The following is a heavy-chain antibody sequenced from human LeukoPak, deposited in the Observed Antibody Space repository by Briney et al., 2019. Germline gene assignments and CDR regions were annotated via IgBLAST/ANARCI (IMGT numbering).Heavy chain of an antibody. CDR2: INGDGSST. CDR1: GFTFSSYW. J-gene: IGHJ6*02. CDR3: ATTYYYGSTGMDV. V-gene: IGHV3-74*01. D-gene: IGHD3-10*01. Sequence: GGSLRLSCAASGFTFSSYWMNWVRQAPGKGLVWVSRINGDGSSTSYADSVKGRFTISRDNAKNTLYLQMNSLRAEDTAVYYCATTYYYGSTGMDVWGQGTTVTVSS.